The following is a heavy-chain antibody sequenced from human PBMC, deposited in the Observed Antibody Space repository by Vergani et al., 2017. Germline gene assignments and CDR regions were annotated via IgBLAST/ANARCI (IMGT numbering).Heavy chain of an antibody. J-gene: IGHJ4*02. CDR2: IYTSGST. CDR3: ASYCSSTSCYQGGFDY. CDR1: GGSISSGSYY. V-gene: IGHV4-61*02. Sequence: QVQLQESGPGLVKPSQTLSLTCTVSGGSISSGSYYWSWIRPPAGKGLEWIGRIYTSGSTNYNPSLKSRVTMSVDTSKNQFSLKLSSVTAADTAVYYCASYCSSTSCYQGGFDYWGQGTLVTVSS. D-gene: IGHD2-2*01.